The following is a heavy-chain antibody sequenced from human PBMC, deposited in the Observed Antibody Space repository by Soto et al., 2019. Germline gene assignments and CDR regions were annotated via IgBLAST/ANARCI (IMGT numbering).Heavy chain of an antibody. V-gene: IGHV5-51*01. Sequence: GESLKISCKGSGYSFTSYWIGRVRQMPGKGLEWMGIIYPGDSDTRYSPSFQGQVTISADNSISTAYLQWSSLKASETAMYYCSRLSGPYGMDVWGQGTTVTVSS. J-gene: IGHJ6*02. D-gene: IGHD6-19*01. CDR1: GYSFTSYW. CDR2: IYPGDSDT. CDR3: SRLSGPYGMDV.